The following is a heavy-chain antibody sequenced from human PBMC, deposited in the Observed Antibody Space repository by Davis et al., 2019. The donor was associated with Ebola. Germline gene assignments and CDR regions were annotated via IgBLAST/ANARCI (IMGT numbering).Heavy chain of an antibody. J-gene: IGHJ5*02. Sequence: PGGSLRLSCAASGFTFSSYAMSWVRQAPGKGLEWVSAISGSGGSTYYADSVKGRFTISRDNSKNTLYLQMNSLRAEDTAVYYCAKDPRPKYQLLYASNWFDPWGQGTLVTVSS. CDR3: AKDPRPKYQLLYASNWFDP. CDR2: ISGSGGST. CDR1: GFTFSSYA. V-gene: IGHV3-23*01. D-gene: IGHD2-2*02.